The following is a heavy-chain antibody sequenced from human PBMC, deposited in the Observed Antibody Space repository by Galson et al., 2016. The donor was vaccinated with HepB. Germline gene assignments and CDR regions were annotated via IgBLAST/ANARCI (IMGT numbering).Heavy chain of an antibody. J-gene: IGHJ4*02. Sequence: SLRLSCAASGFTLNIYTMYWVRQAPGKGLEWVSYISSSSSYISYAESVKGRFTISRDNAKNSLYLQLNSLRAEDTAVYYCAREPHDFGDYGVDYWGQGTLVTVSS. V-gene: IGHV3-21*01. D-gene: IGHD4-17*01. CDR1: GFTLNIYT. CDR3: AREPHDFGDYGVDY. CDR2: ISSSSSYI.